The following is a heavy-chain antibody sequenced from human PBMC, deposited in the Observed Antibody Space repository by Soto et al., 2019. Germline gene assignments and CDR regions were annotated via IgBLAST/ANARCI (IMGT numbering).Heavy chain of an antibody. D-gene: IGHD3-16*01. CDR1: GYTYTTYS. J-gene: IGHJ5*01. CDR3: VKGGWLDF. V-gene: IGHV1-3*04. CDR2: INTGNGDT. Sequence: ASVKVSCKASGYTYTTYSMHWVRQAPGQSLEWLGWINTGNGDTRYPQKFQGRVTVTRDTSASTVYLQMNSLTAEDTAVYACVKGGWLDFWGQGTLVTVSS.